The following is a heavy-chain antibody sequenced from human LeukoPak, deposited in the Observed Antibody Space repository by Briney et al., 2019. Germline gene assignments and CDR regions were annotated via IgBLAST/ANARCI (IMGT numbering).Heavy chain of an antibody. CDR1: GFTFSSYA. CDR2: ISGSGGGT. CDR3: AKPVYYGSGSRDY. J-gene: IGHJ4*02. V-gene: IGHV3-23*01. D-gene: IGHD3-10*01. Sequence: TGGSLRLSCAASGFTFSSYAMCWVRQVPGKGLEWISAISGSGGGTYYADSVKGRFTISRDNSKNTLYLQMNSLRAEDTALCYCAKPVYYGSGSRDYWGQGTLVTVSS.